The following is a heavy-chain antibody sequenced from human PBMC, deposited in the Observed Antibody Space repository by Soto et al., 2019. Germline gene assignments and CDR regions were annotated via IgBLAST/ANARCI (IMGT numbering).Heavy chain of an antibody. CDR2: IIPIFGTA. V-gene: IGHV1-69*13. J-gene: IGHJ3*02. Sequence: SVKVSCKASGGTFSSYAISWVRQAPGQGLEWMGGIIPIFGTANYAQKFQGRVTITADESTSTAYMELSSLRSEDTAVYYCARGRKIVLMVYAPHDAFDTWGQGTMVTVSS. CDR1: GGTFSSYA. CDR3: ARGRKIVLMVYAPHDAFDT. D-gene: IGHD2-8*01.